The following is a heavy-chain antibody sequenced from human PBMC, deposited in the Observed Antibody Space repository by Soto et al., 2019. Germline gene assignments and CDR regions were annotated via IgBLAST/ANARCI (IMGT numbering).Heavy chain of an antibody. CDR2: IWYDGSNK. J-gene: IGHJ4*02. Sequence: QVQLVESGGGVVQPGRSLGLSCAASGFTFSSYGMHWVRQAPGKGLEWVAVIWYDGSNKYYADSVKGRFTISRDNSKNTLYLQMNSLRAEDTAVYYCARESITMVRGVDYWGQGTLVTVSS. CDR1: GFTFSSYG. CDR3: ARESITMVRGVDY. V-gene: IGHV3-33*01. D-gene: IGHD3-10*01.